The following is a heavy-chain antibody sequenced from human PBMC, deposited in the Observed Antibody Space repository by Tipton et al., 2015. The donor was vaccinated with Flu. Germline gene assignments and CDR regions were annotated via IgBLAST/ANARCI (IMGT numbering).Heavy chain of an antibody. Sequence: TLSLTCTVSGGSISSYYWSWIRQPPGKGLEWIGYIYYSGSTNYNPSLKGRVTISVDTSKNQFSLKLSSVTAADTAVYYCARAPYSDYDTSGSSFDYWGQGTLVTVSS. D-gene: IGHD3-22*01. CDR2: IYYSGST. V-gene: IGHV4-59*01. CDR1: GGSISSYY. J-gene: IGHJ4*02. CDR3: ARAPYSDYDTSGSSFDY.